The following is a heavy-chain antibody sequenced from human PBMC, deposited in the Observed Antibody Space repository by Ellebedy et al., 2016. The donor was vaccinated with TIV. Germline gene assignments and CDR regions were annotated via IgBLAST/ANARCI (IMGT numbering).Heavy chain of an antibody. CDR1: GGSISSSSYY. CDR2: IYYSGST. CDR3: ARGDDDILTGHRTSFDY. V-gene: IGHV4-39*01. Sequence: SETLSLTXTVSGGSISSSSYYWGWIRQPPGKGLEWIGSIYYSGSTYYNPSLKSRVTISVDTSKNQFSLKLSSVTAADTAVYYCARGDDDILTGHRTSFDYWGQGTLVTVSS. D-gene: IGHD3-9*01. J-gene: IGHJ4*02.